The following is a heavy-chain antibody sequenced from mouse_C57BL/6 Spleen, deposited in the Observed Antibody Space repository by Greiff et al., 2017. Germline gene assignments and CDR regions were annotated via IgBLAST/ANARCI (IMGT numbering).Heavy chain of an antibody. J-gene: IGHJ3*01. D-gene: IGHD1-1*01. Sequence: QVQLQQPGAELVKPGASVKLSCKASGYTFTSYWMHWVKQRPGQGLEWIGMIHPNSGSTNYNEKFKSKATLTVDTSSSTAYMQLSSLTSEDSAVYYCARSYYYCSSWFAYWGQGTLVTVSA. CDR2: IHPNSGST. CDR3: ARSYYYCSSWFAY. CDR1: GYTFTSYW. V-gene: IGHV1-64*01.